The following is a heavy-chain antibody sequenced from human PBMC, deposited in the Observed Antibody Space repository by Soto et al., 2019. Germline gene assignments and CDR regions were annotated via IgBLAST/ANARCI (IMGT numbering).Heavy chain of an antibody. Sequence: PGESLKISCKGSGYSFTSYWIGWVRQMPGKGLEWMGIIYPGDSDTRYSPSFQGQVTISADKSISTAYLQWSSLKASDTAMYYCARLRDYGSYYYYYGMDVWGQGTTVTVSS. J-gene: IGHJ6*02. CDR3: ARLRDYGSYYYYYGMDV. V-gene: IGHV5-51*01. CDR2: IYPGDSDT. CDR1: GYSFTSYW. D-gene: IGHD4-17*01.